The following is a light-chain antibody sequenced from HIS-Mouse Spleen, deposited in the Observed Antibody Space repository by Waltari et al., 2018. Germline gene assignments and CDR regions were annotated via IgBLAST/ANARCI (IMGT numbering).Light chain of an antibody. CDR3: GTWDSSLSAWV. CDR2: DNK. V-gene: IGLV1-51*01. CDR1: SSNIGNNY. J-gene: IGLJ3*02. Sequence: QSVLTQPPSVSAAPGQKVTISCSGSSSNIGNNYVSWYQQLPGTAPKLLIYDNKKRPSGIPDRFSGSKAGTSATLGITGLQTGDEADYYCGTWDSSLSAWVFGGGTKLTFL.